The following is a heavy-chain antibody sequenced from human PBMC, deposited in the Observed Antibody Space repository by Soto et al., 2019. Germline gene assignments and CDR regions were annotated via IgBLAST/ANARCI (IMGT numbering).Heavy chain of an antibody. J-gene: IGHJ4*02. V-gene: IGHV3-23*01. CDR3: AKDSRNFDS. Sequence: EVQLLESGGGLVQXGGSLRLSCAASGFTFSTYVMTWVRQAPGKGLEWVSSITGSGIMYYADSVKGRFTISRDNSENTLYLQMNSLRAEDTAIYYCAKDSRNFDSWGQGTLVTVSS. D-gene: IGHD2-2*01. CDR2: ITGSGIM. CDR1: GFTFSTYV.